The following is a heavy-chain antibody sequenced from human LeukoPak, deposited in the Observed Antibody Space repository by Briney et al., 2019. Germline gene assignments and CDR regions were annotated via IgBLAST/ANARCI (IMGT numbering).Heavy chain of an antibody. J-gene: IGHJ4*02. V-gene: IGHV3-23*01. CDR1: GFTFSSYA. D-gene: IGHD3-22*01. CDR3: AKVGHYYDSSGYYDEFDY. Sequence: GGSLRLSCAASGFTFSSYAMSWVRQAPGKGLEWVSSISASGGSTYYADSVKGRFTISRDNSKNTLYLQMNSLRAEDTAVYYCAKVGHYYDSSGYYDEFDYWGQGTLVTVSS. CDR2: ISASGGST.